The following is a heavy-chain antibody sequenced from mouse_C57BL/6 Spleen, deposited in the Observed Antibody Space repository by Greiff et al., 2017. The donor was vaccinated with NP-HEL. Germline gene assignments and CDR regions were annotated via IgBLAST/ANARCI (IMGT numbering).Heavy chain of an antibody. CDR3: ARLGQYGNYWYFDV. Sequence: EVMLVESEGGLVQPGSSIKLSCTASGFTFSDYYMAWVRQVPEKGLEWVANINYDGSSTYYLDSLKSRFIISRDNAKNILYLQMSSLKSEDTATYYCARLGQYGNYWYFDVWGTGTTVTVSS. CDR1: GFTFSDYY. J-gene: IGHJ1*03. D-gene: IGHD2-1*01. V-gene: IGHV5-16*01. CDR2: INYDGSST.